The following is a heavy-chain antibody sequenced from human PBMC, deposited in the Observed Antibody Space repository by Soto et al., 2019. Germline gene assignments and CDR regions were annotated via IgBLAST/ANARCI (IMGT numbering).Heavy chain of an antibody. CDR1: GFTFSNAW. J-gene: IGHJ4*02. D-gene: IGHD3-10*01. CDR3: ATLGGGYIDY. Sequence: GESLKISCAASGFTFSNAWMSWVRQAPGKGLEWVGRIKSKTDGGTTDYSAPVKGRFTISRDDSKNTLYLQMNSLKTEDTAVYYCATLGGGYIDYWGQGTLVTVSS. CDR2: IKSKTDGGTT. V-gene: IGHV3-15*01.